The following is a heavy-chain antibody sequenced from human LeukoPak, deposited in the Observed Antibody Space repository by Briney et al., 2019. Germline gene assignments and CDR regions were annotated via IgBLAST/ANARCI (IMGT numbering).Heavy chain of an antibody. CDR3: ARVPWPKYDIHEPFDY. Sequence: ASVKVSCKASGYTFTGYYMHWVRQAPGQGLEWMVWINPNSGATNYAQKFQGRVTMTRDTSISTAYMELSRLRSDDTAVYYCARVPWPKYDIHEPFDYWGQGTLVTVSS. CDR1: GYTFTGYY. CDR2: INPNSGAT. V-gene: IGHV1-2*02. D-gene: IGHD3-9*01. J-gene: IGHJ4*02.